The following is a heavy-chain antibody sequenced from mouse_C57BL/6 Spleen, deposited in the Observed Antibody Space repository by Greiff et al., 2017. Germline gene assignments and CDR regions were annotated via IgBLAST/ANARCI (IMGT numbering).Heavy chain of an antibody. CDR2: INPSSGYT. V-gene: IGHV1-7*01. CDR1: GYTFTSYW. J-gene: IGHJ4*01. Sequence: QVQLKQSGAELAKPGASVKLSCKASGYTFTSYWMHWVKQRPGQGLEWIGIINPSSGYTKYNQKFKDKATLTADKSSSTAYMQLSSLTYEDSAVYYCARDCSGYNAMDYWGQGTSVTVSS. CDR3: ARDCSGYNAMDY. D-gene: IGHD3-2*02.